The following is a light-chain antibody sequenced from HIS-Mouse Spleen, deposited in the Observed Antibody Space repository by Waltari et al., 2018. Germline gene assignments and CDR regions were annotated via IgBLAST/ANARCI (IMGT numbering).Light chain of an antibody. J-gene: IGLJ2*01. Sequence: QSALTQPASVSGSPGQSITISCTGTSSDVGSYNLVSWYQQHPGKAPKRMIYEGSKWPSGVSNRFSCSKTGNTASLTISGLQAEDEADYYCCSYAGSSTVVFGGGTKLTVL. CDR3: CSYAGSSTVV. CDR1: SSDVGSYNL. V-gene: IGLV2-23*01. CDR2: EGS.